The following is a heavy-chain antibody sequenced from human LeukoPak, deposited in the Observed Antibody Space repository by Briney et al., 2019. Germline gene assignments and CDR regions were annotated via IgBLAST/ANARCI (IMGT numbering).Heavy chain of an antibody. CDR3: ARHGKVGATQSWLDY. V-gene: IGHV5-51*01. J-gene: IGHJ4*02. CDR2: IYPGDSDT. CDR1: GYSFTTYW. Sequence: PGESLKISCKGSGYSFTTYWIGWVRQVPGKGLESMGVIYPGDSDTRYSPSLQGQVTISADKSISTAYLQWSSLRASDTAMYYCARHGKVGATQSWLDYWGQGTLVTVSS. D-gene: IGHD1-26*01.